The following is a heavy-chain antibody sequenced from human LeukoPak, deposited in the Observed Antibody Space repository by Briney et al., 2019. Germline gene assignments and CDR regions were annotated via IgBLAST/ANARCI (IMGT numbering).Heavy chain of an antibody. Sequence: GGSLRLSCAASGLTSINYSINWFRQAPGKGLEWVSSISSSSSYIYYADSVKGRFTISRDNAKNSLYLQMNSLRAEDTAVYYCVASFDYWGQGTLVTVSS. V-gene: IGHV3-21*01. CDR2: ISSSSSYI. CDR1: GLTSINYS. CDR3: VASFDY. J-gene: IGHJ4*02.